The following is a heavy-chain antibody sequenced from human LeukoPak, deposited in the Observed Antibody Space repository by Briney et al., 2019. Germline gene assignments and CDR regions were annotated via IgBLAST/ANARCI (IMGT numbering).Heavy chain of an antibody. CDR3: ATERPNYGDYENYNYGMDV. J-gene: IGHJ6*02. V-gene: IGHV1-24*01. CDR2: LDPEDGET. Sequence: GSVKVSCKVSGYTLTELSMHWVRQAPGRGLEWMGGLDPEDGETIYAQKFQGRVTMTEDTSTDTAYMELSSLRSEDTAVYYCATERPNYGDYENYNYGMDVWGQGTTVTVSS. CDR1: GYTLTELS. D-gene: IGHD4-17*01.